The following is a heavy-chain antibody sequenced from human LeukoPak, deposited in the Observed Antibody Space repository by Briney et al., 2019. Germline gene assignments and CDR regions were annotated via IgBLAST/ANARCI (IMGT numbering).Heavy chain of an antibody. CDR1: GYTFTSYY. J-gene: IGHJ4*02. Sequence: GASVKVSCKASGYTFTSYYMHWVRQAPGQGLEWMGIINPSGGSTSYAQKFQGRVTMTRDMSTSTVYMELSSLRSEDTAVYYCARDRTVYGSGSREEDYWGQGTLVTVSS. V-gene: IGHV1-46*01. CDR3: ARDRTVYGSGSREEDY. CDR2: INPSGGST. D-gene: IGHD3-10*01.